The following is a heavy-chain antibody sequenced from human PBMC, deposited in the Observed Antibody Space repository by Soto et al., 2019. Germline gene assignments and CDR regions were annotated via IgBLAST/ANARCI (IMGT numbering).Heavy chain of an antibody. CDR2: ISAYNGNT. CDR1: GYTFTSYG. CDR3: ARACSSTSCYASYYDFWSGYYEFDY. Sequence: GASVKVSCTASGYTFTSYGISWVRQAPGQGLEWMGWISAYNGNTNYAQKLQGRVTMTTDTSTSTAYMELRSLRSDDTAVYYCARACSSTSCYASYYDFWSGYYEFDYWGQGTLVTVSS. D-gene: IGHD3-3*01. V-gene: IGHV1-18*01. J-gene: IGHJ4*02.